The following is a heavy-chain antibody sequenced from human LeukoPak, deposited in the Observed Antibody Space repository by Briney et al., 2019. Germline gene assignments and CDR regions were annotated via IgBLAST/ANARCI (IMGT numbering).Heavy chain of an antibody. D-gene: IGHD3-22*01. CDR2: IYYSGST. Sequence: SVNLSLNCTVSGGSISSGCWSCIRQPPGKGLEWIGYIYYSGSTNYNPSLKSRVTISVDKSKNQFSLKLSSVTAADTAVYYCARGHYYYDSSGYYYFDYWGQGTLVTVSS. CDR1: GGSISSGC. CDR3: ARGHYYYDSSGYYYFDY. J-gene: IGHJ4*02. V-gene: IGHV4-59*12.